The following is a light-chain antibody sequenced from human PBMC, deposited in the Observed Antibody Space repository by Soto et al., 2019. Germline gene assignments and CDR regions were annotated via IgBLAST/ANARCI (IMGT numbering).Light chain of an antibody. V-gene: IGLV2-8*01. CDR1: SIDIAPYNY. Sequence: QSALTQPASVSGSPGQSLTISCTGTSIDIAPYNYVSWYHQHPGKAPKLMIYAVSERPSGVPDRFSGSKSGNTASLTVSGLQAEDEADYYCSSRAGNNVVFGGGTKLTVL. J-gene: IGLJ2*01. CDR3: SSRAGNNVV. CDR2: AVS.